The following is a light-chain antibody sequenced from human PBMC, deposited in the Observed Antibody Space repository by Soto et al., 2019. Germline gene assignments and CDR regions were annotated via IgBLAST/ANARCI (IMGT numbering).Light chain of an antibody. CDR1: QSVSDNY. Sequence: EIVLTQSPGTLSLSPGERATLSCRASQSVSDNYLAWYQQKPGQAPRLLIYGASSRATGIPDRFSGSVSATDFTLTISRLEPEDFAVYYCQQYGGSPRVTFGGGTKVEIK. V-gene: IGKV3-20*01. CDR2: GAS. J-gene: IGKJ4*01. CDR3: QQYGGSPRVT.